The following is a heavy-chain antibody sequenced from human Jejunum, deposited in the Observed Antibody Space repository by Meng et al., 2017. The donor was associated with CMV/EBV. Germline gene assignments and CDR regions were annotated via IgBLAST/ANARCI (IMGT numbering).Heavy chain of an antibody. Sequence: FPFNNYAMTWVRQAPGKGLEWVSAISGFAGTTKYAASVKGRFTFSRDNSKNMLYLQMDGLRAEDTAVYYCVKMSFDLGSGYYVFDLWGQGTTVTVSS. D-gene: IGHD3-3*01. CDR3: VKMSFDLGSGYYVFDL. CDR1: FPFNNYA. CDR2: ISGFAGTT. V-gene: IGHV3-23*01. J-gene: IGHJ3*01.